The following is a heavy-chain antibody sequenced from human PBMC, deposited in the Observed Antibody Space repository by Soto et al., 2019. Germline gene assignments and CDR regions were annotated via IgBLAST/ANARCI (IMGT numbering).Heavy chain of an antibody. CDR3: ARERALEWFPQIHHDAFDI. V-gene: IGHV1-2*04. J-gene: IGHJ3*02. CDR2: INPTIGGT. Sequence: QVQLVQSGAEVKKPGASVKVSCKASVYTFTGYYMHWVRQAPGQGLEWMGWINPTIGGTNYAQKFQGWVTMTRDTSLSSAYLELSRLRSDDTAVYYCARERALEWFPQIHHDAFDIWCQGSMFPVSS. CDR1: VYTFTGYY. D-gene: IGHD3-3*01.